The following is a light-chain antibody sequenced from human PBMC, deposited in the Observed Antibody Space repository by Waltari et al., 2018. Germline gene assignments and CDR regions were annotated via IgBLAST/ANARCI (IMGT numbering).Light chain of an antibody. CDR3: MQAAQFPWT. V-gene: IGKV2-24*01. Sequence: DIVMTQTPLSAPVTLGQPASISCRCSQSPVHSNGNTYLTWLQQRPGQPPRPLIYEISKRFSGVPDRFSGSGVGTVFTLKITRVEEEDVGVYYCMQAAQFPWTFGQGTKVEIK. J-gene: IGKJ1*01. CDR2: EIS. CDR1: QSPVHSNGNTY.